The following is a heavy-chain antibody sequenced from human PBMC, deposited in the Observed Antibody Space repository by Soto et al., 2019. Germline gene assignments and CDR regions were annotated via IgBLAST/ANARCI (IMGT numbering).Heavy chain of an antibody. CDR3: ATSPPNYYDSSGYQYYFDY. Sequence: ASVNVSCKASGGTFSSYAISWVRQAPGQGLEWMGGIIPIFGTANYAQKFQGRVTITADESTSTAYMELSSLRSEDTAVYYCATSPPNYYDSSGYQYYFDYWGQGTLVTVSS. J-gene: IGHJ4*02. V-gene: IGHV1-69*13. CDR1: GGTFSSYA. D-gene: IGHD3-22*01. CDR2: IIPIFGTA.